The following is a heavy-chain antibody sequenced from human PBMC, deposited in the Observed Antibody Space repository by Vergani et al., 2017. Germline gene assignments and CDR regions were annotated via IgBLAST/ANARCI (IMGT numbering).Heavy chain of an antibody. J-gene: IGHJ5*02. CDR1: GGSFSGYY. Sequence: QVQLQQWGAGLLKPSETLSLTCAVYGGSFSGYYWSWIRQPPGKGLEWIGEINHSGSTNYNPSLKSRVTISVDTSKNQFSLKLSSVTAADTAVYYCAKVMVPPDILTGYYPTRGYNWFDPWGQGTLVTVSS. CDR2: INHSGST. D-gene: IGHD3-9*01. V-gene: IGHV4-34*01. CDR3: AKVMVPPDILTGYYPTRGYNWFDP.